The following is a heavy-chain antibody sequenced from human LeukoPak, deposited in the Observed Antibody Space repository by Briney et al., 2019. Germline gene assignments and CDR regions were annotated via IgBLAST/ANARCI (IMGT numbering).Heavy chain of an antibody. CDR3: ARDPRNLLPTVNSFDC. J-gene: IGHJ4*02. CDR2: INPNSGGT. D-gene: IGHD1-26*01. V-gene: IGHV1-2*02. CDR1: GYTFTDYF. Sequence: ASVKVSCKASGYTFTDYFMHWVRQAPGQGLEWMGWINPNSGGTDYAQKFQGRVTMTRDTSISTTSMEVSRLTSDDTAVYYCARDPRNLLPTVNSFDCWGQGTLVTVSS.